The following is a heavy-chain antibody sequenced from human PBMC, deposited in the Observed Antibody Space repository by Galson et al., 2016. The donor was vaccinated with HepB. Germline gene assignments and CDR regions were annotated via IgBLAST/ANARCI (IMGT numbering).Heavy chain of an antibody. CDR2: IRSNSYGGTT. CDR1: GFTFDNYA. V-gene: IGHV3-49*03. Sequence: SLRLSCAGSGFTFDNYAMSWFRQAPGKGLDWVGFIRSNSYGGTTEYAASVKGSFTIARDDSQSIVYLQMNSLKTGDTAVYYCSRVVGLDYDFWRGYPDFDYWGQGALVTVSS. J-gene: IGHJ4*02. D-gene: IGHD3-3*01. CDR3: SRVVGLDYDFWRGYPDFDY.